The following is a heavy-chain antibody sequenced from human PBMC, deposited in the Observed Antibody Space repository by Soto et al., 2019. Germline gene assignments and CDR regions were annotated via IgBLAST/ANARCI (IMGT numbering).Heavy chain of an antibody. CDR3: ARKYYYGSGTTMGYYYYGMDV. D-gene: IGHD3-10*01. J-gene: IGHJ6*02. CDR1: GFTFSSYG. CDR2: IWYDGSNK. Sequence: GGSLRLSCAASGFTFSSYGMHRVRQAPGKGLEWVAVIWYDGSNKYYADSVKGRFTISRDNSKNTLYLQMNSLRAEDTAVYYCARKYYYGSGTTMGYYYYGMDVWGQGTTVTVSS. V-gene: IGHV3-33*01.